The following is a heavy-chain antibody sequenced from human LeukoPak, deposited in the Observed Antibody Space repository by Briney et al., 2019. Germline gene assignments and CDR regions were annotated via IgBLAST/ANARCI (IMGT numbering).Heavy chain of an antibody. D-gene: IGHD5-18*01. CDR1: GYSISSGYY. CDR2: IYHSGST. CDR3: ARGGYSYAVPLLY. Sequence: PSETLSLTCAVSGYSISSGYYWGRIRQPPGKGLEWIGSIYHSGSTYYNPSLKSQVTISVDTSKNQFSLKPSSVTAADTAVYYCARGGYSYAVPLLYWGQGTLVTVSS. J-gene: IGHJ4*02. V-gene: IGHV4-38-2*01.